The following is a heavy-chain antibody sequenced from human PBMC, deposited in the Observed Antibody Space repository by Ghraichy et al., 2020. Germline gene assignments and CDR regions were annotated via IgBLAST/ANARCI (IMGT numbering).Heavy chain of an antibody. J-gene: IGHJ4*02. D-gene: IGHD5-12*01. V-gene: IGHV3-21*01. Sequence: GGSLRLSCAASGFTFSSYSMNWVRQAPGKGLEWVSSISSSSSYIYYADSVKGRFTISRDNAKNSLYLQMNSLRAEDTAVYYCARAGGYSGYGEGYWGQGTLVTVSS. CDR2: ISSSSSYI. CDR3: ARAGGYSGYGEGY. CDR1: GFTFSSYS.